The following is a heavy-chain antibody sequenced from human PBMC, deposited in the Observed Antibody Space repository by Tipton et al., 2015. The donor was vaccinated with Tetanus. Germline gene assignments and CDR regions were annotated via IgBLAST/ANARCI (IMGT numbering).Heavy chain of an antibody. V-gene: IGHV3-7*01. CDR3: AREATMVRGVSNYYYYYGMDV. D-gene: IGHD3-10*01. Sequence: LSLTCAVYGGSFSGYYWSWIRQAPGKGLEWVANIKQDGSEKYYVDSGKGGFTISRDNAKNSLYLQMNSLRAEGTAVYYCAREATMVRGVSNYYYYYGMDVWGQATTVPVSS. CDR1: GGSFSGYY. CDR2: IKQDGSEK. J-gene: IGHJ6*02.